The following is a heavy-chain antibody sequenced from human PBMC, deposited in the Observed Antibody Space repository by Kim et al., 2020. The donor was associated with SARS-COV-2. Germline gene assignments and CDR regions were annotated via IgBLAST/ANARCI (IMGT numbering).Heavy chain of an antibody. CDR1: GYTFTSYA. CDR2: INAGNGNT. Sequence: ASVKVSCKASGYTFTSYAMHWVRQAPGQRLEWMGWINAGNGNTKYSQRLQGRVTITRDTSTSTAYMELSSLRSEDTAVYYCARDGKDIVGVPARPAAFDIRGQGTMVTVSS. J-gene: IGHJ3*02. D-gene: IGHD2-2*01. CDR3: ARDGKDIVGVPARPAAFDI. V-gene: IGHV1-3*01.